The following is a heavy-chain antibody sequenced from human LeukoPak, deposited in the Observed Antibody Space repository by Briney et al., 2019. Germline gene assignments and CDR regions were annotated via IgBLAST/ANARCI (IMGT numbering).Heavy chain of an antibody. J-gene: IGHJ4*01. D-gene: IGHD3-9*01. Sequence: APVKVSCKAPGYTFDDYGGSWVRQAPGQRLEWMGSISPHNGYTKHARKFQGRVTMTTHTPTSTAFMELSERTSDDTAVYYCARRGDSDMTGYCFDYWGHGALVIVSS. CDR3: ARRGDSDMTGYCFDY. CDR1: GYTFDDYG. V-gene: IGHV1-18*01. CDR2: ISPHNGYT.